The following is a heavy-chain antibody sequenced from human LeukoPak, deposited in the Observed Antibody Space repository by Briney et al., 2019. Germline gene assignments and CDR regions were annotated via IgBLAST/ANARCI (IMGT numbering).Heavy chain of an antibody. V-gene: IGHV4-61*02. D-gene: IGHD3-22*01. CDR2: IYTSGST. J-gene: IGHJ4*02. Sequence: SETLSLTCTVSGGSISSGSYYWSWIRQPAGKGLEWIGRIYTSGSTNYNPSLKSRVTISVDTSKNQFSLKLSSVTAADTAVYYCARYYYDSSGQVGFDYWGQGTLVTVSS. CDR1: GGSISSGSYY. CDR3: ARYYYDSSGQVGFDY.